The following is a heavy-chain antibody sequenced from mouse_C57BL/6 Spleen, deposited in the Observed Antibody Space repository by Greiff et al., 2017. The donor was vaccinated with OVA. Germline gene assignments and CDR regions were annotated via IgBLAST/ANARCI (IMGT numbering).Heavy chain of an antibody. D-gene: IGHD2-4*01. CDR3: ARKEYDYDGWYFDV. Sequence: EVHLVESGGGLVKPGGSLKLSCAASGFTFSDYGMHWVRQAPETGLEWVAYISSGSSTIYYADTVKGRFTISRDNAKNTLFLQMTSLRSEDTAMYYCARKEYDYDGWYFDVWGTGTTVTVSS. V-gene: IGHV5-17*01. CDR1: GFTFSDYG. J-gene: IGHJ1*03. CDR2: ISSGSSTI.